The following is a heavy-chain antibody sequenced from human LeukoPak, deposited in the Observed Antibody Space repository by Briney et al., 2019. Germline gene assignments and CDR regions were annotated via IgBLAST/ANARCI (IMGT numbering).Heavy chain of an antibody. CDR3: VTGRPENDSGSEIV. D-gene: IGHD2-15*01. J-gene: IGHJ4*02. CDR1: GYTFTGYY. Sequence: ASVKVSCKASGYTFTGYYMHWVRQAPGQGLEWMGWINPNSGGTNYAQKFQGRVTMTRDTSISTAYMELSRLRSDDTAVFYCVTGRPENDSGSEIVWGQGTLVTVSS. V-gene: IGHV1-2*02. CDR2: INPNSGGT.